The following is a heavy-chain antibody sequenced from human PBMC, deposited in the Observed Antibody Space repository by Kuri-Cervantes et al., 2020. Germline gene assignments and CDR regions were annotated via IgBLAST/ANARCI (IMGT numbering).Heavy chain of an antibody. CDR3: ASGHRRGYWYFDL. J-gene: IGHJ2*01. D-gene: IGHD3-10*01. V-gene: IGHV4-61*01. CDR1: GYSISSGYY. CDR2: IYYSGST. Sequence: GSLRLSCAVSGYSISSGYYWGWIRQPPGKGLEWIGYIYYSGSTNYNPSLKSRVTISVDTSKNQFSLKLSSVAAADTAVYYCASGHRRGYWYFDLWGRGTLVTVSS.